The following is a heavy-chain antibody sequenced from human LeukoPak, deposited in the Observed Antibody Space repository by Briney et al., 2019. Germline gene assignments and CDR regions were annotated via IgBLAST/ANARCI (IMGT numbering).Heavy chain of an antibody. CDR1: GYSFSSGCY. CDR2: IYHTGST. D-gene: IGHD3-16*01. Sequence: SETLSLTCAVSGYSFSSGCYWGWVRQAPGKGLEWIGSIYHTGSTDYNPSLKSRLTISVDMSKNQFSLNLRSVTAADTAVYYCARDKDDYVWGAYRWWGQGMLVTVSS. V-gene: IGHV4-38-2*01. J-gene: IGHJ4*02. CDR3: ARDKDDYVWGAYRW.